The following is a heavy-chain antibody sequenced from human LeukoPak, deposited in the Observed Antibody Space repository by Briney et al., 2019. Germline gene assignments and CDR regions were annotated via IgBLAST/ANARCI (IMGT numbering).Heavy chain of an antibody. D-gene: IGHD5-18*01. CDR2: IRSKAYGGTT. CDR1: GFTCGDYA. V-gene: IGHV3-49*03. J-gene: IGHJ4*02. Sequence: GGSLRLSCTASGFTCGDYAMSWFRQAPGKGLEWVGFIRSKAYGGTTEYAASVKGRFTISRDDSKSIAYLQMDSLKTEDTAVYYCTRGIQLWQYYFDYWGQGTLVTVSS. CDR3: TRGIQLWQYYFDY.